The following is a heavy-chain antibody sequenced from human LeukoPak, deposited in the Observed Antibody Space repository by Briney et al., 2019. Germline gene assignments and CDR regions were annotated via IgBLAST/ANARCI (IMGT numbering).Heavy chain of an antibody. J-gene: IGHJ3*02. D-gene: IGHD1-26*01. CDR2: ISSSGSTI. CDR1: GFTFSSYE. CDR3: ARGGSYLSAFDI. V-gene: IGHV3-48*03. Sequence: GGSLRLSCAASGFTFSSYEMNWVRQAPGKGLEWVSYISSSGSTIYYADSVKGRFTISRDNAKNSLYLQMNSLRAEDTAVYYCARGGSYLSAFDIWGQGTMVTVSS.